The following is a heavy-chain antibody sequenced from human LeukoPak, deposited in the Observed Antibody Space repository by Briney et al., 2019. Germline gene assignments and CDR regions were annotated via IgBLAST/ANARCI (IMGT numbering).Heavy chain of an antibody. CDR1: GRSISSYY. D-gene: IGHD4-17*01. CDR3: ARGDYGDYGSWYFDL. J-gene: IGHJ2*01. V-gene: IGHV4-4*07. CDR2: ICTSGST. Sequence: PSETLSLSCTVSGRSISSYYRSWIRQPAGKGLEWIGRICTSGSTNYHASLKSRHTMSVDTSKNQFSLKLSSVTLADTAVYYCARGDYGDYGSWYFDLWGRGTLVTVSS.